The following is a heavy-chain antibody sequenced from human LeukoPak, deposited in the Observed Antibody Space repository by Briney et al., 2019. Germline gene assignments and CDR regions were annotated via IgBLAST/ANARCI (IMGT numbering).Heavy chain of an antibody. D-gene: IGHD6-6*01. Sequence: ASVKVSCKASGYTFTSYGINWVRQATGQGLEWMGWMNPNSGNTGYAQKFQGRVTMTRNTSISTAYMELSSLRSEDTAVYYCARAYSRPPSIAARRVGYYGMDVWGQGTTVTVSS. CDR2: MNPNSGNT. CDR1: GYTFTSYG. J-gene: IGHJ6*02. V-gene: IGHV1-8*01. CDR3: ARAYSRPPSIAARRVGYYGMDV.